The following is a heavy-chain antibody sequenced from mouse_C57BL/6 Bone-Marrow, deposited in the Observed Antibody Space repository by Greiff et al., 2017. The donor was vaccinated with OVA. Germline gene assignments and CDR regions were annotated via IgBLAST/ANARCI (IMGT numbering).Heavy chain of an antibody. Sequence: QVTLKVCGPGILQSSQTLSLTCSFSGFSLSTSGMGVSWIRQPSGKGLEWLAHIYWDDDKRYNPSLKSRLTISKDTSRNQVFLKITSVDTADTATYYCARRARKKGSSGSYWYFDVWGTGTTVTVSS. D-gene: IGHD3-2*02. J-gene: IGHJ1*03. CDR3: ARRARKKGSSGSYWYFDV. CDR2: IYWDDDK. V-gene: IGHV8-12*01. CDR1: GFSLSTSGMG.